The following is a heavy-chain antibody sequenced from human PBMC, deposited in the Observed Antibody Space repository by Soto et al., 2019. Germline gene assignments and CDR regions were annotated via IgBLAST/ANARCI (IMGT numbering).Heavy chain of an antibody. J-gene: IGHJ5*02. V-gene: IGHV4-59*01. Sequence: SETLSLTCTVSGGSISGYYWSWIRQPPGKGLEWIGYIYYSGGPSYNPSLRSRLTISLDTSKNQFSLRLASVTAADTAVYYCARDPAPWGQGTLVT. CDR2: IYYSGGP. CDR3: ARDPAP. CDR1: GGSISGYY.